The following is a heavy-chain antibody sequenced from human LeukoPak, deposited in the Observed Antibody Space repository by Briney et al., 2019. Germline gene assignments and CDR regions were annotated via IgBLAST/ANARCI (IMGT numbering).Heavy chain of an antibody. CDR1: GFTFDDYA. D-gene: IGHD3-10*01. V-gene: IGHV3-9*01. CDR2: ISWNSGSI. Sequence: GGSLRLSCAASGFTFDDYAMHWVRQAPGKGLEWVSGISWNSGSIGYADSVKGRFTISRDNAKNSLYLQMNSLRAEDTALYYCAKDIGGWFGELFSAFDIWGQGTMVTVSS. J-gene: IGHJ3*02. CDR3: AKDIGGWFGELFSAFDI.